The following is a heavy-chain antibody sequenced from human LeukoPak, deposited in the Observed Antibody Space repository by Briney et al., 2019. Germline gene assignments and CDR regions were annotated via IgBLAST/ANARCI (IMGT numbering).Heavy chain of an antibody. V-gene: IGHV3-53*01. Sequence: PGGSLRLSCAASGFTVSSNYMSWVRQAPGKGLEWGSVIYSGGNTYYADSVKGRFTISRDNSKNTLYLQMNSLRAEDTAVYYCARDLPSYDYVWGSYRHDAFDIWGQGTMVTVSS. CDR3: ARDLPSYDYVWGSYRHDAFDI. CDR2: IYSGGNT. CDR1: GFTVSSNY. D-gene: IGHD3-16*02. J-gene: IGHJ3*02.